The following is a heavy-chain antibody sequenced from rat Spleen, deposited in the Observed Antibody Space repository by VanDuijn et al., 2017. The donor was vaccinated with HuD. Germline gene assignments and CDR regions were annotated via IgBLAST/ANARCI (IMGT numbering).Heavy chain of an antibody. D-gene: IGHD1-4*01. Sequence: QVQLKESGPGLVKPSETLSLTCTVSGFSLTSYHVSWVRQPPGKGLEWMGVIWGDGSTAYNSALKSRLSISRDTSKSQVFLKMSSLKTEDTATYYCARDFFLYPGEGYFDYWGQGVMVTVSS. CDR2: IWGDGST. V-gene: IGHV2-32*01. CDR3: ARDFFLYPGEGYFDY. J-gene: IGHJ2*01. CDR1: GFSLTSYH.